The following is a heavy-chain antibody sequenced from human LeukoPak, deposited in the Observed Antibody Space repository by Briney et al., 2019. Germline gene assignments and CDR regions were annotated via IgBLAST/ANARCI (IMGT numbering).Heavy chain of an antibody. V-gene: IGHV3-30-3*01. Sequence: PGGSLRLSCAASGFTFSSYAMHWVRQAPGKGLEWVAVISYDGSNKYYADSVKGRFTISRDNSKNTLYLQMNSLRAEDTAVYYCSYLVPAAMPAYWGQGTLVTVSS. CDR3: SYLVPAAMPAY. J-gene: IGHJ4*02. D-gene: IGHD2-2*01. CDR2: ISYDGSNK. CDR1: GFTFSSYA.